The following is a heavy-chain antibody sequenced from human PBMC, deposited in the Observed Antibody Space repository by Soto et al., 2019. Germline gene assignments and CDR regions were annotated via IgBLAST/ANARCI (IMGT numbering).Heavy chain of an antibody. Sequence: GASVKVSCKASGYTFTSYYMHWVRQAPGQGLEWMGIINPSGGSTSYAQKFQGRVTMTRDTSTSTVYMELSSLRSEDTAVYYCARDLERYSSGWPGDYWGQGTLVTVSS. V-gene: IGHV1-46*01. CDR2: INPSGGST. CDR3: ARDLERYSSGWPGDY. D-gene: IGHD6-19*01. J-gene: IGHJ4*02. CDR1: GYTFTSYY.